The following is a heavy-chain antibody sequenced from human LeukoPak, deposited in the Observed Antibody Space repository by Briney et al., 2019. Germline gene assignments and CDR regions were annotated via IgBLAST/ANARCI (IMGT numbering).Heavy chain of an antibody. Sequence: SETLSLTCTVSGGSISSHYWSWIRRPPGKGLEWIGYIYYSGSTNYNPSLKSRVTISVDTSKNQFSLKLSSVTAADTAVYYCARSGSYYYYYYYMDVWGKGTTVTVSS. CDR3: ARSGSYYYYYYYMDV. V-gene: IGHV4-59*11. J-gene: IGHJ6*03. D-gene: IGHD1-26*01. CDR1: GGSISSHY. CDR2: IYYSGST.